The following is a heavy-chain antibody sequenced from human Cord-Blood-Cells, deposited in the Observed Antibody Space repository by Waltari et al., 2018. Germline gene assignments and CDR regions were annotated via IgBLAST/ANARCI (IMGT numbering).Heavy chain of an antibody. V-gene: IGHV2-70*01. CDR1: GFSLSTIGMC. CDR3: ARILGTAATANTDWYFDL. CDR2: IDWDDDK. Sequence: QVTLRESGPALVKPTQTLTLTCTFSGFSLSTIGMCLSCIRHPPGKALEWLALIDWDDDKYYSTSLKTRLTISKDTSKNQVVLTMTNMDPVDTATYYCARILGTAATANTDWYFDLWGRGTLVTVSS. D-gene: IGHD6-13*01. J-gene: IGHJ2*01.